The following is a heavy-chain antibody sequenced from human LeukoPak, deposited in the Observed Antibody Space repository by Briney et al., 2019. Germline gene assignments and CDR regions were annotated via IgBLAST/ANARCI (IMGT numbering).Heavy chain of an antibody. D-gene: IGHD2-21*01. CDR1: GVSFSGYY. CDR3: ARHIPVAHFDY. J-gene: IGHJ4*02. Sequence: PSETLSLTCAVYGVSFSGYYWSWIRQPPGKGLEWIGEINHSGSTNYNPSLKSRVTISVDTSKNQFSLKLSSVTAADTAVYYCARHIPVAHFDYWGQGTLVTVSS. CDR2: INHSGST. V-gene: IGHV4-34*01.